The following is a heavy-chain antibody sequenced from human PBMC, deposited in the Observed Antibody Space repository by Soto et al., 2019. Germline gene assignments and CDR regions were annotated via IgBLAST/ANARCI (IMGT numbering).Heavy chain of an antibody. D-gene: IGHD3-10*01. CDR1: GYTFKNYG. J-gene: IGHJ6*02. Sequence: QVQLVQSGAEVKKPGASVKVSCSDSGYTFKNYGITWLRQAPGKGLEWVGWISAYTGNTNYAQTLPGSVTMTTDTPTSTAYMELWGLTSQATAVFYCARDGGISGSGNYEIRYYYYGMDVWGQGTTVTVSS. V-gene: IGHV1-18*04. CDR3: ARDGGISGSGNYEIRYYYYGMDV. CDR2: ISAYTGNT.